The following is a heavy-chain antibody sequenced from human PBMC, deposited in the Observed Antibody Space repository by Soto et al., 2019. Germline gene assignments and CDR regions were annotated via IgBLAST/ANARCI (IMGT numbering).Heavy chain of an antibody. D-gene: IGHD2-15*01. Sequence: QVQLVESGGGVVQPGRSLRLSCAASGFTFRSYAMHWVRQAPGKGLECWAVIAYDGSNKFYRDYVRGRFTISRENSENTLYLQINSLRYEDTAVYYCARGDREDIAVVIGARPGEYGVDVWGQGTTVTVSS. V-gene: IGHV3-30-3*01. J-gene: IGHJ6*02. CDR2: IAYDGSNK. CDR1: GFTFRSYA. CDR3: ARGDREDIAVVIGARPGEYGVDV.